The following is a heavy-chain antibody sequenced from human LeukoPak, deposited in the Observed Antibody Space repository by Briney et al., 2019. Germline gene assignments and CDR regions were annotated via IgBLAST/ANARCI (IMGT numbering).Heavy chain of an antibody. CDR2: IYTSGST. V-gene: IGHV4-61*02. Sequence: KPSETLSLTCTVSGGSISSGSYYWSWIRQPAGKGLEWIGRIYTSGSTNYNPSLKSRVTISVDTSKNQFSLKLSSVTAADTAVYYCARGLGYSSSWYGNAEYFQHWGQGTLVTVSS. CDR1: GGSISSGSYY. J-gene: IGHJ1*01. D-gene: IGHD6-13*01. CDR3: ARGLGYSSSWYGNAEYFQH.